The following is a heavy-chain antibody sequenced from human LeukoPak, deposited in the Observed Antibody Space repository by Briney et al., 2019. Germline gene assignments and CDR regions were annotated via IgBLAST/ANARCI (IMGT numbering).Heavy chain of an antibody. CDR3: ASERITMVRGVNYFDY. CDR1: GGSISSYY. CDR2: IYYSGST. D-gene: IGHD3-10*01. Sequence: SETLSLTCTVSGGSISSYYWSWIRQPPGKGLEWIGYIYYSGSTNYNPSLKSRVTISVDTSKNQFSLKLSSVTAADTAVYYCASERITMVRGVNYFDYWGQGTLVTVSS. V-gene: IGHV4-59*01. J-gene: IGHJ4*02.